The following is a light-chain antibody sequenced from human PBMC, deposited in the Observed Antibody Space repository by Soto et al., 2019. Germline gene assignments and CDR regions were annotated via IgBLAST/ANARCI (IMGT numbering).Light chain of an antibody. Sequence: EVVLTQSPGTLSLSPGDRVTLSCRASRSVASSYLAWYQQKPGRAPRLIFYSASSRATGIPERFSGSGYGTDFTLTISRLEPEDFAVYYCHHFGSVPETFGQGTNVE. J-gene: IGKJ1*01. V-gene: IGKV3-20*01. CDR3: HHFGSVPET. CDR2: SAS. CDR1: RSVASSY.